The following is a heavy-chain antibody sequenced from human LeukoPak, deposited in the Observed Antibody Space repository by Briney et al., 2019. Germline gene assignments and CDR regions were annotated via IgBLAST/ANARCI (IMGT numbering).Heavy chain of an antibody. D-gene: IGHD2-2*01. J-gene: IGHJ3*02. V-gene: IGHV1-2*02. CDR3: AISRGVPVAHRGGAFDI. Sequence: ASVKVSCKASGYTFTGYYMHWVRQAPGQGLEWMGWINPNSGGTNYAQKFQGRVTMTRDTSISTAYMELSRLRSDDTAVYYCAISRGVPVAHRGGAFDIWGQGTMVTVSS. CDR2: INPNSGGT. CDR1: GYTFTGYY.